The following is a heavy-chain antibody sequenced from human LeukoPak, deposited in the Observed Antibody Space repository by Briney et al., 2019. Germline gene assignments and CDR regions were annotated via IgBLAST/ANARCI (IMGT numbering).Heavy chain of an antibody. D-gene: IGHD3-10*01. CDR1: GGSIRNNY. V-gene: IGHV4-59*01. Sequence: PSETLSLTCTASGGSIRNNYWSWIRQPPGKGLEWIGYIYYDGSTNYNPSLKSRVTISLDRSNNQFSLKMSSVTAADTALYYCARGRSVPDIWGPGTMVTVSS. J-gene: IGHJ3*02. CDR3: ARGRSVPDI. CDR2: IYYDGST.